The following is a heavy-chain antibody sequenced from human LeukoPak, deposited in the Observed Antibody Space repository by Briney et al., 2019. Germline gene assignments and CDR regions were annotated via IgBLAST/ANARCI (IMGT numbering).Heavy chain of an antibody. D-gene: IGHD2-15*01. V-gene: IGHV3-7*01. CDR2: IKQDGSEK. CDR3: ARGGGCSGGSCYSTTSYYYYGMDV. CDR1: GFTFSSYW. Sequence: PGGSLRLSCAASGFTFSSYWMSWVRQAPGKGLEWVANIKQDGSEKYYVDSVKGRFTISRDNAKNSLYLQMNSLRAEDTAVYYCARGGGCSGGSCYSTTSYYYYGMDVWGQGTTVTVSS. J-gene: IGHJ6*02.